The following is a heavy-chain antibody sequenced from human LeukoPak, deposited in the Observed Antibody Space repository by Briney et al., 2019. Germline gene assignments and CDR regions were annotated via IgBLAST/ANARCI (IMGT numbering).Heavy chain of an antibody. CDR2: ISGSGDGA. V-gene: IGHV3-23*01. J-gene: IGHJ4*02. D-gene: IGHD2-21*01. Sequence: GGSLRLSCAASGFTFSTYAMSWVRQAPGKGLQWVSLISGSGDGAHYADSVKGRFNISRDNSKNTVYLQMTNLRAEDTAVYYCAKGYIQLWWFDYWGQGTLVTVSS. CDR3: AKGYIQLWWFDY. CDR1: GFTFSTYA.